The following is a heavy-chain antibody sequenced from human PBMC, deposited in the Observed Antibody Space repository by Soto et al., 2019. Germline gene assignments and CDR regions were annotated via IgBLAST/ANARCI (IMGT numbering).Heavy chain of an antibody. D-gene: IGHD2-2*01. CDR3: ARDDRPQYCSSTSCPAPYYYYYMDV. CDR2: ISSSSSYI. J-gene: IGHJ6*03. CDR1: GFTFSSYS. V-gene: IGHV3-21*01. Sequence: GGSLRLSCAASGFTFSSYSMNWVRQAPGKGLEWVSSISSSSSYIYYADSVKGRFTISRDNAKNSLYLQMNSLRAEDTAVYYCARDDRPQYCSSTSCPAPYYYYYMDVWGKGTTVTVSS.